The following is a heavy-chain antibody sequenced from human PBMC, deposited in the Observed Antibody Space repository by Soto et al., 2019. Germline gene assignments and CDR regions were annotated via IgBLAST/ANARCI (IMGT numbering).Heavy chain of an antibody. V-gene: IGHV1-69*01. CDR2: IIPIFGTA. D-gene: IGHD3-9*01. CDR1: GGTFSSYA. CDR3: ARVSMNYDILTGSYTGDI. J-gene: IGHJ3*02. Sequence: QVQLVQSGAEVKKPGSSVKVSCKASGGTFSSYAISWVRQAPGQGVEWMGGIIPIFGTANYAQKFQGRVTITADESTSTAYMELSSLRSEDTAVYYCARVSMNYDILTGSYTGDIWGQGTMVTVSS.